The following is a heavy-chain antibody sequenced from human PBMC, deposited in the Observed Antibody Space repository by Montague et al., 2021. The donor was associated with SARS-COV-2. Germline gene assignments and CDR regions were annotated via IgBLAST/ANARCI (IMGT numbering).Heavy chain of an antibody. J-gene: IGHJ6*02. V-gene: IGHV3-53*04. D-gene: IGHD4-17*01. CDR2: IYSGGST. CDR1: GFTVSSKY. Sequence: SLRLSCAASGFTVSSKYMSWVRQAPGKGLEWVSVIYSGGSTYYADSVKGRFTISRRNSKNTLYLQMNSLRAEDTAVYYCATAVYPTVTTRGDVWGQGTTVTVSS. CDR3: ATAVYPTVTTRGDV.